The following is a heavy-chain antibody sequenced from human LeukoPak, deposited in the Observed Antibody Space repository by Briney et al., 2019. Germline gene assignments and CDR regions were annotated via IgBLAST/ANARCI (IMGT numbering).Heavy chain of an antibody. V-gene: IGHV4-39*01. D-gene: IGHD3-9*01. CDR1: GGSISSSSYY. CDR3: ASLRYFDPYYFDF. CDR2: IYYSGST. Sequence: PSETLSLTCTVSGGSISSSSYYWGWIRQPPGKGLEWIGSIYYSGSTYYNPSLKSRVTISVDTSKNQFSLKLSSVTAADTAVYYCASLRYFDPYYFDFWGQGTLVTVSS. J-gene: IGHJ4*02.